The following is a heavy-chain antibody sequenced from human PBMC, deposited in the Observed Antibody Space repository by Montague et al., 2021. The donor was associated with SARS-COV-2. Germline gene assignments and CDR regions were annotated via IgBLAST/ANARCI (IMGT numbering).Heavy chain of an antibody. CDR1: GGSISPYY. J-gene: IGHJ4*02. D-gene: IGHD6-19*01. V-gene: IGHV4-59*13. Sequence: SETLSLTCTVSGGSISPYYWNWIRQPPGKGLEWIGYIYYTGGTKYNPSLRSRVSMSVDTSKNQLSLRLTSVGAADTAVYYCGRIAMAGTFDSWGQGALVTVAS. CDR2: IYYTGGT. CDR3: GRIAMAGTFDS.